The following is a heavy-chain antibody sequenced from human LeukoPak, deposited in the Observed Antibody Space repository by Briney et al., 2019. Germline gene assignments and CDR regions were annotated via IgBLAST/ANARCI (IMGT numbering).Heavy chain of an antibody. V-gene: IGHV1-69*01. Sequence: GSSVKASCKASGGTFSSYAISWVRQAPGQGLEWMGGIIPIFGTANYAQKFQGRVTITADESTSTAYMELSSLRSEDTAVYYCASSPVVTLYYFDYWGQGTLVTASS. D-gene: IGHD3-22*01. CDR3: ASSPVVTLYYFDY. CDR1: GGTFSSYA. CDR2: IIPIFGTA. J-gene: IGHJ4*02.